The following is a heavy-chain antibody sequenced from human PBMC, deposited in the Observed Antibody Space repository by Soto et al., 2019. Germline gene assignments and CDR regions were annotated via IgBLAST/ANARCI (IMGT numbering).Heavy chain of an antibody. V-gene: IGHV3-21*02. CDR1: GFTLTTYT. Sequence: EVKLVESGGGLVAPGGSLRLSCVASGFTLTTYTMNWVRQAPGTGLEWVASINGRSNYKYYSDSLNGRFTISRDNAQNSWFLQMGRLGPEDTAIYYCVREDGVVGVSSAFDSWGQGTLVTVSS. J-gene: IGHJ4*02. CDR3: VREDGVVGVSSAFDS. CDR2: INGRSNYK. D-gene: IGHD2-15*01.